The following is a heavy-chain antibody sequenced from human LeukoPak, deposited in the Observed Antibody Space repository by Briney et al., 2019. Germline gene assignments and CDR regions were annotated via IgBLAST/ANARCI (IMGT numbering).Heavy chain of an antibody. J-gene: IGHJ6*03. D-gene: IGHD3-22*01. V-gene: IGHV4-61*08. CDR3: ARGRYYDLYYYYMDV. Sequence: ASETPSLTCAVSGGSISSGGYSWSWIRQPPVKGLEWIGYIYHSGKTYYNPSLKSRITISVDTSKNQFSLKVTSVTAADTAVYYCARGRYYDLYYYYMDVWGKGTTVTVSS. CDR2: IYHSGKT. CDR1: GGSISSGGYS.